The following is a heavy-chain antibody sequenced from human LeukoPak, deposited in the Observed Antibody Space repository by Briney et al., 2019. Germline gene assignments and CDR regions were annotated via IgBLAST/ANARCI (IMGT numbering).Heavy chain of an antibody. CDR2: INPKSGAT. CDR3: ARGRRILGGPENAGDFFDF. D-gene: IGHD3-16*01. V-gene: IGHV1-2*02. CDR1: GYTLTDYY. Sequence: ASVKVSCKASGYTLTDYYLHWVRQAPGHGLKWMGWINPKSGATHYAQSFQARVTMTRDTSIGSGYMELTGLESADTAVYYCARGRRILGGPENAGDFFDFWGQGSLVTVSS. J-gene: IGHJ4*01.